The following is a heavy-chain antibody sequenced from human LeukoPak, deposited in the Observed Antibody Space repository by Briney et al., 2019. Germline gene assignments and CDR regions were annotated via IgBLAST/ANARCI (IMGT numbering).Heavy chain of an antibody. CDR2: IYHSGNT. V-gene: IGHV4-38-2*01. CDR3: ARQGGSYGDCFDP. CDR1: GYSISSGYY. Sequence: SETLSLTCAVSGYSISSGYYWGWIRQPPGKGLDWIGRIYHSGNTYYNPSLKSRVTISVDTSKNQFSLKLSSVTAADPAVYYCARQGGSYGDCFDPWGQETLVTVSS. J-gene: IGHJ5*02. D-gene: IGHD4-17*01.